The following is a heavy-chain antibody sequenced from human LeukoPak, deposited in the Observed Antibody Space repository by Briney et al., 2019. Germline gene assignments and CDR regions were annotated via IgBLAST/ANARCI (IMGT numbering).Heavy chain of an antibody. CDR3: ARDAETSLAN. D-gene: IGHD5-24*01. CDR1: GFAVSSMY. CDR2: IYLDGRA. J-gene: IGHJ4*02. Sequence: PGGSPGLSWPASGFAVSSMYMNWVRQAPGKGWKWVTIIYLDGRADYADSVKGRFTISSDNSKNTVYLQMNSLKDEDTAVYYCARDAETSLANWGQGTLVTVSP. V-gene: IGHV3-66*01.